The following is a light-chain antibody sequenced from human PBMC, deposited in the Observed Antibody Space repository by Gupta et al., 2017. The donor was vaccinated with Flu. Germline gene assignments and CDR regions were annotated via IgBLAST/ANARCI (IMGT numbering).Light chain of an antibody. CDR1: DIGRKS. CDR3: QVWDSNSGPV. V-gene: IGLV3-21*02. J-gene: IGLJ3*02. Sequence: SFVLTQPPSVSVAPGQTGRSSCGGSDIGRKSVHWCLRRTGQAPLPVVHDDEDRTSGIPERISVSRSGSTATLTLSRVEAGDEATYYCQVWDSNSGPVFGGGTKLTVL. CDR2: DDE.